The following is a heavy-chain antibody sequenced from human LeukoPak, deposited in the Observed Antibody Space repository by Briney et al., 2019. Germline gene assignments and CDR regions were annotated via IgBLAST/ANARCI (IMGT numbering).Heavy chain of an antibody. CDR2: IRSKAYGGTT. V-gene: IGHV3-49*04. CDR3: SRNYVSGSYAFDI. J-gene: IGHJ3*02. Sequence: GGSLRLSCTGSGFTFGDYAMSWVRQAPGKGREWVGFIRSKAYGGTTEYAASVKGRFTISRDDSKSIAYLQMNSLEIEDTAVYYCSRNYVSGSYAFDIWGQGTMVTVSS. D-gene: IGHD3-10*01. CDR1: GFTFGDYA.